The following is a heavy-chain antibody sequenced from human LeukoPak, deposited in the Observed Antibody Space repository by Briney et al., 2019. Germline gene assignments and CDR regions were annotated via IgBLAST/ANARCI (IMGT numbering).Heavy chain of an antibody. V-gene: IGHV3-23*01. J-gene: IGHJ4*02. CDR2: IGAGGTFT. CDR3: AKDLDYTACGYYFDY. D-gene: IGHD4-11*01. Sequence: GGSLRLSCTASGFSFSSYAMNWVRQAPGKGLEWVSGIGAGGTFTYYADSVKGRFTIFRDNSRNTLYLQMNSLRADDTAVYYCAKDLDYTACGYYFDYWGQGTLVTVSS. CDR1: GFSFSSYA.